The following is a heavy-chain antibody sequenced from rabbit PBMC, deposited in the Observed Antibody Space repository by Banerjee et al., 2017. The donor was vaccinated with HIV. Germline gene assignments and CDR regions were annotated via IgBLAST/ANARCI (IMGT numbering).Heavy chain of an antibody. V-gene: IGHV1S47*01. D-gene: IGHD1-1*01. CDR2: LDPVLHTT. Sequence: QEQLVESGGDLVQPGGSLTLTCKASGFDFSDYGVSWVRQAPGKGLEWIGALDPVLHTTYYANWVNGRFTISSDNAQNTVSLQMNSLTAADTATYFCVTNGASSSGYLILSGNIYREFYFNLWGPGTLVTVS. CDR1: GFDFSDYG. J-gene: IGHJ4*01. CDR3: VTNGASSSGYLILSGNIYREFYFNL.